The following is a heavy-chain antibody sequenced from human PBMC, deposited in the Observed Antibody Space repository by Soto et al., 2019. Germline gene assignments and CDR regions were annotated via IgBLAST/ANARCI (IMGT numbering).Heavy chain of an antibody. CDR3: ARDRSSSWCGGYFQH. Sequence: QVQLVESGGGVVQPGRSLRLSCAASGFTFSSYAMHWVRQAPGKGLEWVAVISYDGSNKYYADSVKGRFAISRDNSKNTLYLQMNSLRAEDTAVDYCARDRSSSWCGGYFQHWGQGTLVTVSS. CDR1: GFTFSSYA. V-gene: IGHV3-30*09. J-gene: IGHJ1*01. D-gene: IGHD6-13*01. CDR2: ISYDGSNK.